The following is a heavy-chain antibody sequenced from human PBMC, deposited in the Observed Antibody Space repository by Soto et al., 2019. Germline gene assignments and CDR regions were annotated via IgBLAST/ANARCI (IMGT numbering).Heavy chain of an antibody. CDR2: IKYDGSEK. V-gene: IGHV3-7*03. D-gene: IGHD3-3*01. J-gene: IGHJ4*02. Sequence: PGGSLRLSCAASGFAFNNYWMSWVCQAPGKGPEWVASIKYDGSEKYYVDSVKGRFTVSRDNAKNSLSMHLNSLRADDTAVYYCVRDVGPITIFGEALSGYFDSWGQGTLFTVSS. CDR1: GFAFNNYW. CDR3: VRDVGPITIFGEALSGYFDS.